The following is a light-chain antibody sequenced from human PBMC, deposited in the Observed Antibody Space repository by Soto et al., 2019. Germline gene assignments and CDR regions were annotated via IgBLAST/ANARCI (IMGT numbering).Light chain of an antibody. CDR3: QHYGAAPIT. J-gene: IGKJ5*01. CDR2: ESS. Sequence: EIVLTQSPGSLSLSPGERATLSCRASQSVSSSYLAWYQQKPGQAPRLLIYESSNRATGIPARFSGSGSGTDFTLTISRLEPEDFALYYCQHYGAAPITFGQGTRLEIK. CDR1: QSVSSSY. V-gene: IGKV3-20*01.